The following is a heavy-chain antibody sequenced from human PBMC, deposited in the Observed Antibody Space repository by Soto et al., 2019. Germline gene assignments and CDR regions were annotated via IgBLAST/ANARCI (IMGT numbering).Heavy chain of an antibody. CDR1: GGSISGSNW. D-gene: IGHD6-6*01. CDR3: GCGIAAPSSLDV. J-gene: IGHJ6*02. CDR2: IYHSGST. V-gene: IGHV4-4*02. Sequence: SETLSLTCAVSGGSISGSNWWSWVRQPPGKGLEWIGEIYHSGSTNYNPSLKSRVTISVDKSKNQFSLKLSSVTAADTAVYYCGCGIAAPSSLDVWGQGTTVTVSS.